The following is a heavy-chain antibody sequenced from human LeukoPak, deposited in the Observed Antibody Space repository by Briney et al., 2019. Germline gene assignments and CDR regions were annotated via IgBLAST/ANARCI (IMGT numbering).Heavy chain of an antibody. J-gene: IGHJ4*02. CDR2: IIPIFGTA. Sequence: GASVKVSCKASGGTFSSYAISWVRQAPGQGLEWMGGIIPIFGTANYAQRFQGRVTITADESTSTAYMELSSLRSEDTAVYYCARDGGGYCSSTSCRGDYWGQGTLVTVSS. CDR1: GGTFSSYA. D-gene: IGHD2-2*01. CDR3: ARDGGGYCSSTSCRGDY. V-gene: IGHV1-69*13.